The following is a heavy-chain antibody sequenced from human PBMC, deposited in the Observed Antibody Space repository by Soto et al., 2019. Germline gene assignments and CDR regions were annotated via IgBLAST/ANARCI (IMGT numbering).Heavy chain of an antibody. J-gene: IGHJ4*02. V-gene: IGHV1-18*01. CDR1: GYTFTIYF. D-gene: IGHD1-1*01. CDR3: ARENERQAIDY. CDR2: ISAYNGNT. Sequence: ASVNVSFKASGYTFTIYFIILVLQAPGQGLELMGWISAYNGNTNYAQKLHGRVTMTTDTSKSTAYMELRSLRSDDTAVYYCARENERQAIDYWGKGTLVSVSS.